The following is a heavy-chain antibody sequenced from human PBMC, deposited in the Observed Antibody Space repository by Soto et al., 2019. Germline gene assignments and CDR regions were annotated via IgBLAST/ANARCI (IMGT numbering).Heavy chain of an antibody. Sequence: PSETLSLTCTVSGGSVNSGSYYWTWIRQPPGKGLEWIGYLYDSGSFNYNPSLKSRVTISVDTSKTQFSLKLNSVTAADTAVYYCARGGWNYYYGMDVWGQGTTVTVSS. D-gene: IGHD6-19*01. CDR2: LYDSGSF. J-gene: IGHJ6*02. V-gene: IGHV4-61*01. CDR1: GGSVNSGSYY. CDR3: ARGGWNYYYGMDV.